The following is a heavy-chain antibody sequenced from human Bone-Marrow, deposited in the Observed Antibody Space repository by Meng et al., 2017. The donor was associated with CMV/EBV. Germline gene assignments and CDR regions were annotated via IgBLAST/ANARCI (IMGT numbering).Heavy chain of an antibody. J-gene: IGHJ6*01. CDR2: ISYDGSNK. CDR1: GLTFRTYV. D-gene: IGHD6-13*01. Sequence: GESLKISCAGSGSGLTFRTYVVSWVRQAPGQGLEWVAVISYDGSNKYYADSVKGRFTISRDNSKNTLYLQMNSLRAEDTAVYYCARDHSKTTIAAAGLPLNYYYYGMDVWGQGTTVTVSS. CDR3: ARDHSKTTIAAAGLPLNYYYYGMDV. V-gene: IGHV3-30-3*01.